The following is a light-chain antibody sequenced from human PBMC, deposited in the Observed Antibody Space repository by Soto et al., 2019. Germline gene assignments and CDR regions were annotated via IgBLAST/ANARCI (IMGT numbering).Light chain of an antibody. J-gene: IGKJ4*01. CDR3: QQYGSSLFT. Sequence: EIVLTQSPGTLSLSPGERATLSCRASQSVSSSYLAWYQQKPGQAPRLLIYGASSRATGLPDRFSGRGYGTDFPLAISRLEPEDFAVYFCQQYGSSLFTFGGGTKVAI. CDR1: QSVSSSY. V-gene: IGKV3-20*01. CDR2: GAS.